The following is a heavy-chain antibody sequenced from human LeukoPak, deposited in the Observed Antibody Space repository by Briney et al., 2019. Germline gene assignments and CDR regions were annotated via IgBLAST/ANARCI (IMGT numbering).Heavy chain of an antibody. V-gene: IGHV7-4-1*02. CDR3: ARDADRYYGSDGDNWFDP. D-gene: IGHD3-10*01. CDR2: INTNAGNP. Sequence: ASVKVSCKASGGTFSSYAISWVRQAPGQGLEWMGWINTNAGNPTYAQGFTGRFVFSLDTSVSTAYLQISSLKAEDTVVYYCARDADRYYGSDGDNWFDPWGQGTLVTVSS. J-gene: IGHJ5*02. CDR1: GGTFSSYA.